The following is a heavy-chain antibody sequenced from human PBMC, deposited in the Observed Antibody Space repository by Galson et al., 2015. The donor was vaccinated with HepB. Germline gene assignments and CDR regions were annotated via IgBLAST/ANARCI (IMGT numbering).Heavy chain of an antibody. Sequence: SLRLYCAASGFTVSNEYMSWVRQAPGKGLEWVSVIYSGGSTYYGDSVKGRFTISRDKSKNTLYLHMNSLKAKDTAVYYCVRDVGGNPVGIDYWGQGTLVTVSS. J-gene: IGHJ4*02. CDR2: IYSGGST. CDR1: GFTVSNEY. V-gene: IGHV3-53*01. D-gene: IGHD4-23*01. CDR3: VRDVGGNPVGIDY.